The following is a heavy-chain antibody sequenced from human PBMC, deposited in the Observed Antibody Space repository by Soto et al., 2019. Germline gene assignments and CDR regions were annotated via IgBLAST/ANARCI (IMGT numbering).Heavy chain of an antibody. CDR2: IDPSDSYT. V-gene: IGHV5-10-1*01. Sequence: GESLKISCKGSGYSFTSYGSSWVRQMPGKGLEWMGRIDPSDSYTNYSPSFQGHVTISADKSISTAYLQWSSLKASDTAMYYCASQNYYDSSGPRPINYYYGMDVWGQGTTVTVSS. J-gene: IGHJ6*02. CDR1: GYSFTSYG. D-gene: IGHD3-22*01. CDR3: ASQNYYDSSGPRPINYYYGMDV.